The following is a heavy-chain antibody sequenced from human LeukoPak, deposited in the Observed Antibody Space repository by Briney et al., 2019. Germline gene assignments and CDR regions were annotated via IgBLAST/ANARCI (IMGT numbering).Heavy chain of an antibody. CDR1: GGTFSSYA. Sequence: ASVKVSCKASGGTFSSYAISWVRQAPGKGLEWMGGFDPEDGETIYAQKFQGRVTMTEDTSTDTAYMELSSLRSEDTAVYYCARDYDYDGYGSYYYYMDVWGKGTTVTVSS. J-gene: IGHJ6*03. CDR2: FDPEDGET. V-gene: IGHV1-24*01. CDR3: ARDYDYDGYGSYYYYMDV. D-gene: IGHD4-23*01.